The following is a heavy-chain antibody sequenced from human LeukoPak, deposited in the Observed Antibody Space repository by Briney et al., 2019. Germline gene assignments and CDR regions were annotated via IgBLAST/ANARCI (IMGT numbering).Heavy chain of an antibody. CDR2: IVVGSGNT. CDR3: AAIGPESQRFGVAEDY. V-gene: IGHV1-58*02. D-gene: IGHD3-10*01. J-gene: IGHJ4*02. Sequence: GASVKVSCKASGFTFTSSAMQWVRQARGQRLEWIGWIVVGSGNTNYAQKFQERVTITRDMSTSTAYMELSSLRSEDTAVYYCAAIGPESQRFGVAEDYWGQGTLVTVSS. CDR1: GFTFTSSA.